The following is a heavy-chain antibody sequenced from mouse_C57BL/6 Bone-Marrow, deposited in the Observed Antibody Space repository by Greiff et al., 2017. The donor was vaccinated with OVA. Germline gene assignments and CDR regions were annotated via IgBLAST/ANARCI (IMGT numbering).Heavy chain of an antibody. V-gene: IGHV1-55*01. D-gene: IGHD1-1*01. CDR2: IYPGSGST. Sequence: VKLQQPGAELVKPGASVKMSCKASGYTFTSYWITWVKQRPGQGLEWIGDIYPGSGSTNYNEKFKSKATLTVDTSSSTAYMQLSSLTSEDSAVYYCARWGTVVATDYWGQGTTLTVSS. CDR1: GYTFTSYW. CDR3: ARWGTVVATDY. J-gene: IGHJ2*01.